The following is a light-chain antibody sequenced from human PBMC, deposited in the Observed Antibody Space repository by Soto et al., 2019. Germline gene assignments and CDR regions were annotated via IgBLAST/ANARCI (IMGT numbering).Light chain of an antibody. CDR1: STDFENYNL. Sequence: QSALTQPASVSGSPGQSITISCTRSSTDFENYNLVSWYQHCPDKAPKLIIYEGTKRPSEISDRFSGSESDTTASLIISGLQAEDEADYYCSSYTSSSTLVFGTGTKVTVL. J-gene: IGLJ1*01. CDR2: EGT. CDR3: SSYTSSSTLV. V-gene: IGLV2-14*02.